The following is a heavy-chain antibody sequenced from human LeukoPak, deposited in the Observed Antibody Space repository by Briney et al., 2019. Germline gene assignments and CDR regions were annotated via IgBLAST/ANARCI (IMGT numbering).Heavy chain of an antibody. V-gene: IGHV3-13*01. CDR3: ARQSGWHTFGAFDI. D-gene: IGHD6-19*01. J-gene: IGHJ3*02. CDR2: IGTAGDT. Sequence: GGSLRLSCAASGFTFSSYDMHWVRQATGKGLEWVSAIGTAGDTYYPGSVKGRFTISRENAKNSLYLQMNSLRAEDTAVYYCARQSGWHTFGAFDIWGQGTMVTVSS. CDR1: GFTFSSYD.